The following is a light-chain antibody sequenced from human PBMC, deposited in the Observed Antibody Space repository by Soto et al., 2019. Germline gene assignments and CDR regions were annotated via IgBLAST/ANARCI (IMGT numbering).Light chain of an antibody. V-gene: IGKV1-39*01. J-gene: IGKJ5*01. CDR3: QQLNTLPFT. CDR1: QSISSY. CDR2: AAS. Sequence: DIQMTQSPASRSASVGDRVTIICRASQSISSYLNWYQQKQGKAPKXLIYAASSLQSGVPSRFRGSGSGTEFTLTISGLMPEDGATYQCQQLNTLPFTFGQGTRLEIK.